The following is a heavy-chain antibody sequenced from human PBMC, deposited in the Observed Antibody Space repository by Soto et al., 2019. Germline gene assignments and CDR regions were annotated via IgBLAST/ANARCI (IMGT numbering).Heavy chain of an antibody. J-gene: IGHJ3*02. CDR3: AKGVTIFVVAGTLDI. D-gene: IGHD3-3*01. Sequence: EVQLLESGGGLVQPGGSLRLSCAASGFTFSSYAMSWVRQAPGKGLEWVSAISGSGGSTYYADSVKGRFTISRDYSKIPLYLQMNSLRAEDRTVYYWAKGVTIFVVAGTLDIWGQGTTVTVSS. V-gene: IGHV3-23*01. CDR1: GFTFSSYA. CDR2: ISGSGGST.